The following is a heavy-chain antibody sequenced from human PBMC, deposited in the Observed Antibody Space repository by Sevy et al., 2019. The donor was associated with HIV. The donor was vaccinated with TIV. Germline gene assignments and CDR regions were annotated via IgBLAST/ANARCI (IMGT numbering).Heavy chain of an antibody. CDR2: ITRNSYEDYAGTA. CDR3: TRGQATADTPEYYFDY. Sequence: GGSLRLSCTASGFTFDDYAMSWFRQAPGKGLEWVAFITRNSYEDYAGTAEYPASVKGRFIISRDDSKSVAYLQKNSLKSEDTAVYYCTRGQATADTPEYYFDYWGQGTLVTVSS. J-gene: IGHJ4*02. V-gene: IGHV3-49*03. CDR1: GFTFDDYA. D-gene: IGHD1-26*01.